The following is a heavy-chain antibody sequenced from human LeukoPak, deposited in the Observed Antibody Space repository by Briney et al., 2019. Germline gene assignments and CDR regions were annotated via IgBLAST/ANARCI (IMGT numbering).Heavy chain of an antibody. J-gene: IGHJ4*02. V-gene: IGHV4-4*07. CDR3: ARGIVGATAPDY. D-gene: IGHD1-26*01. Sequence: XTXXGGSXXSYKWSWIRQPAGKGLEWIGRIYSSGSTNYTPSLKSRVTISVETSKNKFSLKLSSVTAADTAVYYCARGIVGATAPDYWGQGALVIVSS. CDR1: GGSXXSYK. CDR2: IYSSGST.